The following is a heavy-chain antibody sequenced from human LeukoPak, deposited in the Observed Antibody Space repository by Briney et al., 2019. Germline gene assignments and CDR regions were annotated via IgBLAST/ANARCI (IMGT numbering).Heavy chain of an antibody. CDR2: INPKSGGT. CDR3: ARGYGSGSYYNPFDY. J-gene: IGHJ4*02. CDR1: GYTFTGYY. Sequence: ASVKVSCKASGYTFTGYYMHWVRQAPGQGLEWMGWINPKSGGTNYAQKFQGRVTMTRDTSISTAHMELSRLRSDDTAVYYCARGYGSGSYYNPFDYWGQGTLVTVSS. D-gene: IGHD3-10*01. V-gene: IGHV1-2*02.